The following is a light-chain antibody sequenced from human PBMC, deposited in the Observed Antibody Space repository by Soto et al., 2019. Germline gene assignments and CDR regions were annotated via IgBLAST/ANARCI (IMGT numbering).Light chain of an antibody. CDR3: HQRSNWPLT. V-gene: IGKV3D-20*02. J-gene: IGKJ4*01. CDR2: GAS. CDR1: ERLSSVY. Sequence: EIVLTQSPGTLSLSPGERATLSCRASERLSSVYLAWYQQRPGQPPRLLIYGASNRATGIPDRFSGSGSGTDFTLIINRLEPEDFAVYFCHQRSNWPLTFGGGTKLEIK.